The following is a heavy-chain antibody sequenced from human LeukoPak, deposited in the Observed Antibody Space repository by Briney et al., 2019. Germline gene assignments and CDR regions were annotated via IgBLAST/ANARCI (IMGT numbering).Heavy chain of an antibody. CDR3: TTGGEEMIVVVIGEADAFDI. CDR2: ISGSGGST. V-gene: IGHV3-23*01. CDR1: GFTFSSYA. J-gene: IGHJ3*02. D-gene: IGHD3-22*01. Sequence: GGSLRLSCAASGFTFSSYAMSWVRQAPGKGLEWVSAISGSGGSTYYADSVKGRFTISRDNSKNTLYLQMNSLKTEDTAVYYCTTGGEEMIVVVIGEADAFDIWGQGTMVTVSS.